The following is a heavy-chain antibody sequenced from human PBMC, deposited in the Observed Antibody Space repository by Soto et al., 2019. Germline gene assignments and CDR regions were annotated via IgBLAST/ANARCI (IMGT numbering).Heavy chain of an antibody. D-gene: IGHD2-15*01. CDR1: GFTVSSNY. V-gene: IGHV3-66*01. Sequence: PGGSLRLSCAASGFTVSSNYMSWVRQAPGKGLEWVSVIYSGGSTYYADSVKGRFIISRDDSKNTLFLLMNSLRAEDTAVYYCATAKLLLPWLFDYWGQGTLVTVS. J-gene: IGHJ4*02. CDR3: ATAKLLLPWLFDY. CDR2: IYSGGST.